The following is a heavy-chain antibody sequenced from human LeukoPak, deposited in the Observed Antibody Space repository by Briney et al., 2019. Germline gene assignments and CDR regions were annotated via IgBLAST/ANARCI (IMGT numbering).Heavy chain of an antibody. CDR3: ARAFSPSDY. Sequence: PSETLSLTCAVYGGSFSGYYWSWIRQPPGKGLEWIGEINHSGSTNYNPSLKSRVTISVDTSKNQFSLKLSSVTAADTAVYYCARAFSPSDYWGQGTLVTVSS. D-gene: IGHD2/OR15-2a*01. CDR2: INHSGST. V-gene: IGHV4-34*01. J-gene: IGHJ4*02. CDR1: GGSFSGYY.